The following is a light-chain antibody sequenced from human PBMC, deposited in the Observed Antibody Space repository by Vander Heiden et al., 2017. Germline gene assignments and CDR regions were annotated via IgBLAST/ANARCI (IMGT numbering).Light chain of an antibody. CDR3: QQNDSNPLFT. Sequence: DIQVTQAPSSLSASVGARAPITCPARQGISSYLNWYQQKPGKAPKLLIYAASSRQSGVPARFSGSGYGTDFTLTISSLQPEDFAVYYCQQNDSNPLFTFGRGTKVDIK. CDR1: QGISSY. CDR2: AAS. V-gene: IGKV1-39*01. J-gene: IGKJ3*01.